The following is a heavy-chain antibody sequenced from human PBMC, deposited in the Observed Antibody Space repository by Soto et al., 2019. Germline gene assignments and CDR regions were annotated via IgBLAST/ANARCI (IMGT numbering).Heavy chain of an antibody. Sequence: EVQLVESGGGLIQPGGSLRLSCAASGFTVSSNYMSWVRQAPGKGLEWVSGIYSGGRTYYADSVKGRFTIYRDNSKNTLYLQMNSLRAEDTAVYYCARAVVYCSGGSCYPGVYFDYWGQGTLVTVSS. V-gene: IGHV3-53*01. D-gene: IGHD2-15*01. CDR3: ARAVVYCSGGSCYPGVYFDY. CDR2: IYSGGRT. J-gene: IGHJ4*02. CDR1: GFTVSSNY.